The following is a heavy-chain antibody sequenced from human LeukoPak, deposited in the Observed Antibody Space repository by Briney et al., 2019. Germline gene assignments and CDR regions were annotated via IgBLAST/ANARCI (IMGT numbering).Heavy chain of an antibody. CDR3: ARGDYFDSDGYYYARF. CDR2: IYYTGNT. D-gene: IGHD3-22*01. CDR1: GDSISSGGYY. Sequence: SETLSLTCTVSGDSISSGGYYWSWIRQLPGKGLEWIGYIYYTGNTYYDPSLKSRVTISLDTSKNHFSLKLNSVTAADTAVYYCARGDYFDSDGYYYARFWGQGTLVTVSS. J-gene: IGHJ4*02. V-gene: IGHV4-31*03.